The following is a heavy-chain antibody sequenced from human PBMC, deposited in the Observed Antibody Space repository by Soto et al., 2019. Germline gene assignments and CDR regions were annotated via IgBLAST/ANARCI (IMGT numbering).Heavy chain of an antibody. D-gene: IGHD2-15*01. CDR1: GGTFSSYA. CDR2: TIPIFGTA. CDR3: ARPYCSGGSCYPISFYYYGMDV. V-gene: IGHV1-69*06. J-gene: IGHJ6*02. Sequence: QVQLVQSGAEVKKPGSSVNVSCKASGGTFSSYAISWVRQAPGQGLEWMGGTIPIFGTANYAQKFQGRVTITADKSTSTAYLERSSLRSEDTAVYYCARPYCSGGSCYPISFYYYGMDVWGQGTTVTVSS.